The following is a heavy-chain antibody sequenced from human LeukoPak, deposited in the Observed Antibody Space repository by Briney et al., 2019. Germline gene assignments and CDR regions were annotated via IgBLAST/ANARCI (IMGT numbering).Heavy chain of an antibody. D-gene: IGHD5-18*01. V-gene: IGHV3-48*03. Sequence: GGSLRLSCAASGFTFSSYGMNWVRQAPGKGLEWVSYISSSGSTIYYADSVKGRFTISRDNAKNSLYLQMNSLRAEDTAVYYCARDLQLWGYFDYWGQGTLVTVSS. CDR3: ARDLQLWGYFDY. J-gene: IGHJ4*02. CDR2: ISSSGSTI. CDR1: GFTFSSYG.